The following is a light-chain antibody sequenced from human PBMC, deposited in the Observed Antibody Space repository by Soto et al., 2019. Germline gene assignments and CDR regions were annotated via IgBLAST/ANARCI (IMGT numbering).Light chain of an antibody. Sequence: QAVVTQPPSASGTPGQRVTISCSGSSSNIGSNYVYWYQQLPGTAPKLLIYRNNQRPSGVPDRFSGSKSGTSASLAISGLRSEDEADYYCAAWDDSLSKVFGGGTKPTVL. V-gene: IGLV1-47*01. CDR3: AAWDDSLSKV. J-gene: IGLJ3*02. CDR1: SSNIGSNY. CDR2: RNN.